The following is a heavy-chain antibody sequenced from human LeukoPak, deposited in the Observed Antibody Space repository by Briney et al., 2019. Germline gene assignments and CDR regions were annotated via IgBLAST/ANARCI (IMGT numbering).Heavy chain of an antibody. D-gene: IGHD2-15*01. Sequence: ASVKVSCKASGYTFTSYDINWVRQATGQGLEWMGWMNPNSGNTGYAQKFQGRVTITRNTSISTAYMELSSLRSEDTAVYYCAREGRKSRGVDIVRKKETGYYYMDVWGKGTTVTVSS. CDR2: MNPNSGNT. V-gene: IGHV1-8*03. CDR3: AREGRKSRGVDIVRKKETGYYYMDV. CDR1: GYTFTSYD. J-gene: IGHJ6*03.